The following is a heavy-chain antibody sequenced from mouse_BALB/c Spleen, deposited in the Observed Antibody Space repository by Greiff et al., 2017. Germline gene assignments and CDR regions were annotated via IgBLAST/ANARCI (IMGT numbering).Heavy chain of an antibody. Sequence: VKLEESGPGLVAPSQSLSITCTVSGFSLTSYGVHWVRQPPGKGLEWLGVICAGGSTNYNSALMSRLSISKDNSKSQVFLKMNSLQTDDTAMYYCAREEGRGRFAYWGQGTLVTVSA. CDR2: ICAGGST. V-gene: IGHV2-9*02. J-gene: IGHJ3*01. CDR3: AREEGRGRFAY. CDR1: GFSLTSYG.